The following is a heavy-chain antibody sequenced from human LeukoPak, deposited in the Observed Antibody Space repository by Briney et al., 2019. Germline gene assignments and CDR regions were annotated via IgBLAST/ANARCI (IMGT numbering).Heavy chain of an antibody. V-gene: IGHV3-23*01. CDR2: ISGSGGST. D-gene: IGHD1-26*01. Sequence: QPGGSLRLSCAASGFTFSSYAMSWVRQAPGKGLEWVSAISGSGGSTYYADFVKGRFTIPRDNSKNTLYLQMNSLRAEDTAVYYCAKSPHHSGRNHYFDYWGQGTLVTVSS. CDR3: AKSPHHSGRNHYFDY. J-gene: IGHJ4*02. CDR1: GFTFSSYA.